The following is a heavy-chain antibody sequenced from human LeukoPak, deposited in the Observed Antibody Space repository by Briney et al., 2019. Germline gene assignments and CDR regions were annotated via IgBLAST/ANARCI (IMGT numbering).Heavy chain of an antibody. D-gene: IGHD6-19*01. CDR2: IYYSGST. V-gene: IGHV4-39*02. Sequence: PSETLSLTCTVSGGSISSSSYYWGWIRQPPGKGLEWIGSIYYSGSTYYNPSLKSRVTISVDTSKNQFSLKLSSVTAADTAVYYCARDRRAVAGYYFDYWGQGTLVTVSS. J-gene: IGHJ4*02. CDR1: GGSISSSSYY. CDR3: ARDRRAVAGYYFDY.